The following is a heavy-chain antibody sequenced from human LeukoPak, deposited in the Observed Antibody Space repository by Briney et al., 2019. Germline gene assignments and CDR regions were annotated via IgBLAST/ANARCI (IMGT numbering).Heavy chain of an antibody. D-gene: IGHD4-17*01. CDR2: IYSSGST. J-gene: IGHJ4*02. V-gene: IGHV4-39*07. CDR1: GVSISSGSNY. CDR3: ARASHDYGDYSHFDY. Sequence: PSETLSLTCRVSGVSISSGSNYWGWIRQPPGKTLEWIGSIYSSGSTYYNSSLKSRVIILIDTAKNHFSLNLSSVTAADTAVYYCARASHDYGDYSHFDYWGQGTLVTVSS.